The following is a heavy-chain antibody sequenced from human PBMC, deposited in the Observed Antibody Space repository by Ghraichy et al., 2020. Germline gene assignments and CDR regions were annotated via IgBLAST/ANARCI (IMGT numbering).Heavy chain of an antibody. Sequence: SETLSLTCTVSGASTSSFYWSWIRQTTGNRLEWIGYIHYSGSTKYNPSLQSRVTISLDTSKNQFSLKLTSVTAADTAVYYCARSSDSTYEYLQYWGQGTLVTVSS. D-gene: IGHD4-11*01. J-gene: IGHJ1*01. V-gene: IGHV4-59*08. CDR1: GASTSSFY. CDR2: IHYSGST. CDR3: ARSSDSTYEYLQY.